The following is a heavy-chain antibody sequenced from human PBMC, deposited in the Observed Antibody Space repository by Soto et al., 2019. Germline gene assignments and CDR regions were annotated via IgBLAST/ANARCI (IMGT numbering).Heavy chain of an antibody. D-gene: IGHD3-16*01. Sequence: EVQLVESGGGLVKPGGSLRLACAASGFTFSSYSMNWVRQAPGKGLEWGSSISSSRSCIYYADSVKGRVTISRDNAKNSLYLQMNSLRAEDTAVSYCARDGRGDYEYMWGSPIDYWGRGTLVTVSA. CDR2: ISSSRSCI. CDR1: GFTFSSYS. J-gene: IGHJ4*02. CDR3: ARDGRGDYEYMWGSPIDY. V-gene: IGHV3-21*01.